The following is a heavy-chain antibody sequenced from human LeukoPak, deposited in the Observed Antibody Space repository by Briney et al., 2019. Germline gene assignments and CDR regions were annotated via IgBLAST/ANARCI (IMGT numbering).Heavy chain of an antibody. CDR1: GGSFSGYY. CDR3: ARGLIQLWSRARAYSDY. J-gene: IGHJ4*02. D-gene: IGHD5-18*01. CDR2: INHSGST. Sequence: SETLSLTCAVYGGSFSGYYWSWIRQPPGKGLEWIGEINHSGSTNYNPSLKSRVTISVDTSKNQFSLKLSSVTAADTAVYYCARGLIQLWSRARAYSDYWGQGTLVTVSS. V-gene: IGHV4-34*01.